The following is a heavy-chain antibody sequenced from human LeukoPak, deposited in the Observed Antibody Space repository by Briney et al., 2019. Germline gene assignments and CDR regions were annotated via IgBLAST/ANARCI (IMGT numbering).Heavy chain of an antibody. V-gene: IGHV3-23*01. D-gene: IGHD3-22*01. CDR1: GFTFSSYG. J-gene: IGHJ4*02. CDR2: ISGSGGST. CDR3: AKSIDSSGYYYDY. Sequence: GGSLRLSCAASGFTFSSYGMSWVRQAPGKGLEWVSAISGSGGSTYYADSVKGRFTISRDNSKNTLYLQMNSLRAEDTAVYYCAKSIDSSGYYYDYWGQGTLVTVSS.